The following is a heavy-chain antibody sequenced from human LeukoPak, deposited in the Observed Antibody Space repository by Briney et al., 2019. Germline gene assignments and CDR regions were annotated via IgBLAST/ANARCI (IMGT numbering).Heavy chain of an antibody. V-gene: IGHV3-23*01. J-gene: IGHJ4*02. CDR1: GFIFSNYA. CDR2: ISGSGGST. Sequence: PGGSLRLSCAASGFIFSNYALMWLRQSPGKGLEWVSAISGSGGSTYYADSVKGRFTISRDNSKNTLYLQMNSLRAEDTAVYYCAKGAAVAGTGFDYWGQGTLVTVSS. CDR3: AKGAAVAGTGFDY. D-gene: IGHD6-19*01.